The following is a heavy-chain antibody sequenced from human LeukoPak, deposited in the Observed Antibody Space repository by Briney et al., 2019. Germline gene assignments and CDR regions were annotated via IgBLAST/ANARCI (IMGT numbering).Heavy chain of an antibody. J-gene: IGHJ4*02. CDR3: AREGYDSL. D-gene: IGHD3-3*01. CDR2: IYTSGST. CDR1: GGSISSGNYY. Sequence: SETLSLTCTVSGGSISSGNYYWSWIRQPAGKGLEWIGHIYTSGSTNYNPSLKSRVTISVDTSKNQFSLKLSSLTVADTAVYYCAREGYDSLWGQGTLVTVSS. V-gene: IGHV4-61*09.